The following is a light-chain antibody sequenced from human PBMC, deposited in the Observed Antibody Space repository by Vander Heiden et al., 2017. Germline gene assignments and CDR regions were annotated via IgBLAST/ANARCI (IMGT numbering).Light chain of an antibody. CDR2: AAS. CDR3: HQSYATPRT. CDR1: QRIGNY. Sequence: DIQMTQSPSSLSASVGDKVTITCRASQRIGNYLNWYQQKPGKAPKVLIYAASSFQSGVPSRFSGSGFGTDFTLTIIRLHPEDFAIYYCHQSYATPRTFGRGTKVEIK. J-gene: IGKJ1*01. V-gene: IGKV1-39*01.